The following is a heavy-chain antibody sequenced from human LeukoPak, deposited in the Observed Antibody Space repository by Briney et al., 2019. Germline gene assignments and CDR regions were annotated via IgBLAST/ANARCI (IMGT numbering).Heavy chain of an antibody. V-gene: IGHV6-1*01. D-gene: IGHD2-2*01. Sequence: QTLSLTCAISGDSVSSNSVTWNWIRQSPSRGLEWLGRTYYRSTWYNDYAVSVRGRITVNPDTSKNQFSLHLNSVTPEDAAVYYCARRLTQYDCFDPWGQGILVTVSS. J-gene: IGHJ5*02. CDR3: ARRLTQYDCFDP. CDR1: GDSVSSNSVT. CDR2: TYYRSTWYN.